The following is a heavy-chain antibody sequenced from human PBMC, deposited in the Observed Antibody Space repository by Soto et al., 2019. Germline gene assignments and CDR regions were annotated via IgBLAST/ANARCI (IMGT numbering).Heavy chain of an antibody. V-gene: IGHV1-8*01. CDR3: ARGGGTISSFYYYYYGMDV. Sequence: VASVKVSCKASGYTFTSYDINWVRQATGQGLEWMGWMNPNSGNTGYAQKFQGRVTMTRNTSISTAYMELSSLRSEDTAVYYCARGGGTISSFYYYYYGMDVWGQGTTVTV. D-gene: IGHD3-3*01. CDR1: GYTFTSYD. CDR2: MNPNSGNT. J-gene: IGHJ6*02.